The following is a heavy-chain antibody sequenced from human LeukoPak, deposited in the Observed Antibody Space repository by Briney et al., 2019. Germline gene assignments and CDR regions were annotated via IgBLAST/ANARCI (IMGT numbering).Heavy chain of an antibody. J-gene: IGHJ4*02. CDR2: INPNSGGT. CDR1: GYTFTGYY. D-gene: IGHD5-12*01. CDR3: ARSGYSGYDPRRYFDY. V-gene: IGHV1-2*02. Sequence: ASVKVSCKASGYTFTGYYMHWVRQAPGQGLEWMGWINPNSGGTNYAQKFQGRVTMTRDTSISTAYMELSRLRSDDTAVYYCARSGYSGYDPRRYFDYWGQGTLVTVSP.